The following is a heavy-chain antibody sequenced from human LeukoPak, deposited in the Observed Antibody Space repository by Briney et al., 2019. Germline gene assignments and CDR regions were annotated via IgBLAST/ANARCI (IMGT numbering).Heavy chain of an antibody. CDR3: ARLGYSVSWADC. V-gene: IGHV4-39*01. J-gene: IGHJ4*02. Sequence: SETLSLTCTVSGGSISSTSHYWGWIRQPPGKGLEWIGSIYYSGSTYYNPSLKSRVTISVDTSKNQFSLRLSSVTAADMAVYFCARLGYSVSWADCWGQGTLVTVSS. CDR1: GGSISSTSHY. D-gene: IGHD6-13*01. CDR2: IYYSGST.